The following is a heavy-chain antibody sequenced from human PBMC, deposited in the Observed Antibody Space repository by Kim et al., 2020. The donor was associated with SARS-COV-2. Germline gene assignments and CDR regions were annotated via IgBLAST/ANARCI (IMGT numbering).Heavy chain of an antibody. CDR1: GFRFSFYA. D-gene: IGHD3-9*01. V-gene: IGHV3-64D*09. CDR2: ITYDGDQI. J-gene: IGHJ4*02. CDR3: VTDANEKDWVPDF. Sequence: GGSLRLSCSASGFRFSFYAMHWVRQAPGKRLEYVSGITYDGDQIYYTDSVKGRFTVSRDNSKNTLYLQMNSLRLDDTAVYFCVTDANEKDWVPDFWGQGTLVTVSS.